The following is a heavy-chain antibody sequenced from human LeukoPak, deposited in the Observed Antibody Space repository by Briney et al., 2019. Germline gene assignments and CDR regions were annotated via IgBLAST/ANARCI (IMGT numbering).Heavy chain of an antibody. Sequence: PGGSLRLSCAASGFTFSSYAMSWVRQAPGKGLEWVSAISDDGGSTYYADSVKGRFTISRDNPKNTLYLQMNSLRAEDTAVYYCAKGSRGVRPYYFDYWGQGTLVTVSS. CDR3: AKGSRGVRPYYFDY. CDR2: ISDDGGST. V-gene: IGHV3-23*01. CDR1: GFTFSSYA. J-gene: IGHJ4*02. D-gene: IGHD3-10*01.